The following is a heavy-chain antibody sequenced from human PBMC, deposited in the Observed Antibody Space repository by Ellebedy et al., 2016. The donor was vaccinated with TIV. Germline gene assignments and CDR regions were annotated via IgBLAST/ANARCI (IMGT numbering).Heavy chain of an antibody. CDR2: ISGPGDDT. CDR3: VGAIS. Sequence: GGSLRLSXAASGFTFSDYYMSWIRQLPGKGLEWVSYISGPGDDTNYIDSVKGRFTISRDNAKNSLYLQMNSLRAEDTAMYYCVGAISWGQGTPVTVSS. D-gene: IGHD3-16*01. CDR1: GFTFSDYY. J-gene: IGHJ5*02. V-gene: IGHV3-11*06.